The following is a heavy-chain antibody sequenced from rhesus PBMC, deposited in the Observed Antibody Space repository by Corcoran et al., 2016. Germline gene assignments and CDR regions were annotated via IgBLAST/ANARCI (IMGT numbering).Heavy chain of an antibody. CDR3: AKSPGTWTFDY. Sequence: QLQLQESGPGLVKPSETLSLTCAVSGVSISTSYWSWIRQAPGKGLEWIGYIYGNGSSTNYNPSLKSRVTLSVDTSKNQLSLKLNSVTAADTAVYYCAKSPGTWTFDYWGQGVLVTVSS. V-gene: IGHV4-169*01. D-gene: IGHD1-38*01. CDR2: IYGNGSST. J-gene: IGHJ4*01. CDR1: GVSISTSY.